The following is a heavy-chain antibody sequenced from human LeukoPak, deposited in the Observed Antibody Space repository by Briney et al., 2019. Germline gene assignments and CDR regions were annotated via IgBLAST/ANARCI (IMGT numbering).Heavy chain of an antibody. J-gene: IGHJ4*02. D-gene: IGHD2-15*01. CDR3: ARDFCKGSCYSGRHFDY. CDR1: GFTFSSYS. Sequence: GSLRLSCAASGFTFSSYSMNWVRQAPGKGLEWVSYISSSSSTIYYADSVKGRFTISRDNAKNSLYLQMNSLRAEDTAVYYCARDFCKGSCYSGRHFDYWGQGTLVTVSS. V-gene: IGHV3-48*04. CDR2: ISSSSSTI.